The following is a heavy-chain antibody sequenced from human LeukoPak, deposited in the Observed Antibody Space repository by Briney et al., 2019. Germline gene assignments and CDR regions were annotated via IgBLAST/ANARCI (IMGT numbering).Heavy chain of an antibody. CDR1: GGSISSSSYY. CDR2: IYYSGST. D-gene: IGHD4-17*01. J-gene: IGHJ4*02. Sequence: PSETLSLTCTVSGGSISSSSYYWGWIRQPPGKGLEWIGSIYYSGSTYYNPSLKSRVTISVDTSKNQFSLKLSSVTAADTAVYYCARHLAGDYTTPFDYWGQGTLVTVSS. CDR3: ARHLAGDYTTPFDY. V-gene: IGHV4-39*01.